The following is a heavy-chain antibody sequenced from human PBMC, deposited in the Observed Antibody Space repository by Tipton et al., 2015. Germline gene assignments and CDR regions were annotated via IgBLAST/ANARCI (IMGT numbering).Heavy chain of an antibody. Sequence: GSLRLSCAASGFSFGDYYMSWIRQAPGKGLEWVSYTTSGARTIFYADSVKGRFTISRDNSKNSLYLQMNDLRIDDTAVYYCARERWITNDAFDVWGQGTLVTVSS. J-gene: IGHJ3*01. D-gene: IGHD3-16*01. CDR1: GFSFGDYY. CDR2: TTSGARTI. CDR3: ARERWITNDAFDV. V-gene: IGHV3-11*01.